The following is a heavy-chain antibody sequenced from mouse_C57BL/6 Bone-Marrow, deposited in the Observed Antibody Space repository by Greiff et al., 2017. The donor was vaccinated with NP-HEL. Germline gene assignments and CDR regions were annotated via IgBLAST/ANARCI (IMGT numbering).Heavy chain of an antibody. CDR3: ARKDCAMDY. V-gene: IGHV5-4*03. Sequence: DVKLVESGGGLVKPGGSLKLSCAASGFTFSSYAMSWVRQTPEKRLEWVATISDGGSYTYYPDNVKGRFTISRDNAKNNLYLQMSHLKSEDTAMYYCARKDCAMDYWGQGTSVTVSS. J-gene: IGHJ4*01. CDR1: GFTFSSYA. CDR2: ISDGGSYT.